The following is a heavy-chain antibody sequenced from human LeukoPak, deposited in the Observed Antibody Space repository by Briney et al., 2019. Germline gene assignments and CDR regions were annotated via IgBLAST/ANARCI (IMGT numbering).Heavy chain of an antibody. V-gene: IGHV3-11*01. CDR2: ISSSGSTI. CDR1: GFTFSDYY. J-gene: IGHJ6*02. Sequence: PGGSLRLSCAASGFTFSDYYMSWIRQAPGKGLEWVSYISSSGSTIYYADSVKGRFTISRDNAKNSLYLQMNSLRAEDTAVYYCAAQRNYYYYGMDVWGQGTTVTVSS. CDR3: AAQRNYYYYGMDV.